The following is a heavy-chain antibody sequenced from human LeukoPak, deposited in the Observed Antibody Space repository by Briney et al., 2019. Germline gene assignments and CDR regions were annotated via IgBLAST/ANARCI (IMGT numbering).Heavy chain of an antibody. V-gene: IGHV3-30*02. CDR3: AKGPYCGGDCYSGEDY. CDR2: IRNDGSYE. Sequence: GGSLRLSCAASGFTFSDYGMHWVRQAPGKGLEWVAFIRNDGSYEYYPDSVKGRFTISRDNSKNTLYLQMNSLRAEDTAVYYCAKGPYCGGDCYSGEDYWGQGTLVTVSS. D-gene: IGHD2-21*01. J-gene: IGHJ4*02. CDR1: GFTFSDYG.